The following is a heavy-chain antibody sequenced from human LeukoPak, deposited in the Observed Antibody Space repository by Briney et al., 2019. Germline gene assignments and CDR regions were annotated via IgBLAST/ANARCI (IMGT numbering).Heavy chain of an antibody. CDR2: IKQDGSEK. CDR3: ARTPVDTAMGEPYFDY. D-gene: IGHD5-18*01. Sequence: SLRLSCAASGFTFSSYWMSWVRQAPGQGLEWVANIKQDGSEKYYVDSVKGRFTISRDNAKNSLYLQMTSLRAEDTAVYYCARTPVDTAMGEPYFDYWGQGTLVTVSS. J-gene: IGHJ4*02. V-gene: IGHV3-7*01. CDR1: GFTFSSYW.